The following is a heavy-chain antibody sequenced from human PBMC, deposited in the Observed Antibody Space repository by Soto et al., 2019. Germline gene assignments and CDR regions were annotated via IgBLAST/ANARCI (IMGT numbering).Heavy chain of an antibody. D-gene: IGHD3-16*01. V-gene: IGHV1-2*02. CDR2: INPNSGGT. CDR1: GYTFSEYY. Sequence: ASVQVSCQASGYTFSEYYIHWVRQAPGQGLEWMGWINPNSGGTKYAPKFQGGVTMTRDTSITTAYMELSRLRSGDTAGYYCAREPATAKPEGVDFWGQGNLVTVSS. J-gene: IGHJ4*02. CDR3: AREPATAKPEGVDF.